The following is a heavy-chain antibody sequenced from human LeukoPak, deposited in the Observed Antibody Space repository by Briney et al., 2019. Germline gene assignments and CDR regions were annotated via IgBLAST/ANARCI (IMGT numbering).Heavy chain of an antibody. Sequence: QPGGSLRLSCAASGFTFSSYGMHWVRQAPGKGLEWVAVIWNDGSNTYYADSGKGRFTIYRDNSKNTLYLQMNSLRAEDTAVYYCARDYEAGSQSDWGQGTLVTVSS. CDR3: ARDYEAGSQSD. D-gene: IGHD3-3*01. V-gene: IGHV3-33*01. CDR1: GFTFSSYG. J-gene: IGHJ4*01. CDR2: IWNDGSNT.